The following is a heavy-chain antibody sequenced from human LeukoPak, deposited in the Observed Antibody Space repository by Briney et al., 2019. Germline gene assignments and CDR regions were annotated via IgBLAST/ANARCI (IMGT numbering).Heavy chain of an antibody. Sequence: GESPKISCKGSEYSFTSYWISWVRQMPGKGLEWMGRIDPSDSYTNYSPSFQGHVTISADKSISTAYLQWSSLKASDTAMYYCARHLATYNWNYRWFDPWGQGTLVTVSS. D-gene: IGHD1-7*01. CDR2: IDPSDSYT. CDR1: EYSFTSYW. J-gene: IGHJ5*02. V-gene: IGHV5-10-1*01. CDR3: ARHLATYNWNYRWFDP.